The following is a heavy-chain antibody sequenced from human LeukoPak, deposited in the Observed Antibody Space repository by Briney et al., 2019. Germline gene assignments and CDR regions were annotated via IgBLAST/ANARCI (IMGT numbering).Heavy chain of an antibody. V-gene: IGHV4-59*01. J-gene: IGHJ6*02. CDR2: IYYSGST. D-gene: IGHD2/OR15-2a*01. CDR1: GGSISNYY. CDR3: ARRTEYDGLDV. Sequence: SETLSLTCSVSGGSISNYYWCWIRQPPGKGLEWIGYIYYSGSTNYNPSLKSRVTISVDRSNNQFSLNLSSVTAADTAVYYCARRTEYDGLDVWGQGTTVTVSS.